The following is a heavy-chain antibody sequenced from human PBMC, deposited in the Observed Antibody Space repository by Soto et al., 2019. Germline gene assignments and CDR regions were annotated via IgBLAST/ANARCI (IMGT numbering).Heavy chain of an antibody. J-gene: IGHJ5*02. Sequence: ESGPTLVKPTQTLTLTCTFSGFSLTTRGVGVGWIRQPPGKALECLALIYWDDDKRYSPSLQSRLSIIKDTSKNQVVLTMTNVDPVDTATYYCAHIPNYYQYDWFDPWGQGTLVSVSS. CDR3: AHIPNYYQYDWFDP. V-gene: IGHV2-5*02. CDR2: IYWDDDK. CDR1: GFSLTTRGVG. D-gene: IGHD3-16*01.